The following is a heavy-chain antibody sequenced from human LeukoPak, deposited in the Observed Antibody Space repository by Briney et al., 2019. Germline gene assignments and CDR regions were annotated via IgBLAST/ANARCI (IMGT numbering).Heavy chain of an antibody. CDR2: INPNSGGT. J-gene: IGHJ4*02. CDR1: GYTFTGYY. V-gene: IGHV1-2*02. Sequence: ASVKVSCKASGYTFTGYYMHWVRRAPGQGLEWMGWINPNSGGTNYAQKFQGRVTMTRDTSISTAYMELSRLRSDDTAVYYCARGMDYGDPQPGYWGQGTLVTVSS. CDR3: ARGMDYGDPQPGY. D-gene: IGHD4-17*01.